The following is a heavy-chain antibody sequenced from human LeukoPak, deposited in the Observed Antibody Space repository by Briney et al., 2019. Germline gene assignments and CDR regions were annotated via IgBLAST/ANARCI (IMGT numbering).Heavy chain of an antibody. CDR2: IKEDESAK. V-gene: IGHV3-7*01. D-gene: IGHD3-16*01. CDR1: GFTFSSHW. CDR3: ARAVDVADY. J-gene: IGHJ4*02. Sequence: GGSLRLSCVASGFTFSSHWMSWVRQAPGKGLEWVANIKEDESAKFYLDSVKGRFTISRDNAKNSVYLQMNSPRVEDTAVYYCARAVDVADYWGQGTLVTVSS.